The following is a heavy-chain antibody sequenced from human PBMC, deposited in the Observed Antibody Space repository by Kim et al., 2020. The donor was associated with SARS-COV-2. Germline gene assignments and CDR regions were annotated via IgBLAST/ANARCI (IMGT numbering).Heavy chain of an antibody. D-gene: IGHD3-16*01. V-gene: IGHV3-43*02. CDR3: AKGRARANGGGPYYYYYGMDV. J-gene: IGHJ6*02. Sequence: GGSLRLSCAASGFTFDDYAMHWVRQAPGKGLEWVSLISGDGGSTYYADSVKGRFTISRDNSKNSLYLQMNSLRTEDTALYYCAKGRARANGGGPYYYYYGMDVWGQGTTVTVSS. CDR1: GFTFDDYA. CDR2: ISGDGGST.